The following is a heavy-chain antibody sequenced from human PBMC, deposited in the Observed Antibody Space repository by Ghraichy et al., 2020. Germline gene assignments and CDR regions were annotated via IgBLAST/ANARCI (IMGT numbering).Heavy chain of an antibody. D-gene: IGHD3-10*01. CDR1: GGSISSYY. CDR3: ARGPITMVRGVIITTYFDS. Sequence: SETLSLTCTVSGGSISSYYWSWIRQPPGKGLEWIGYIYYSGSTNYNLSLKSRVTISVDTSKNQFSLKLSSVTAADTAVYYCARGPITMVRGVIITTYFDSWGQGTLVTVSS. J-gene: IGHJ4*02. V-gene: IGHV4-59*01. CDR2: IYYSGST.